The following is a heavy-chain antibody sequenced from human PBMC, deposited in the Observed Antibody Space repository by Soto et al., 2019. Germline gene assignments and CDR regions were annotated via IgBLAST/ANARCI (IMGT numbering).Heavy chain of an antibody. Sequence: SETLSLTCTVSGGSISSSTYSWGWIRQPPGKGLEWIGTIYYSGSTYYTPSLKSRVTMSADTSKNQFYLRLSSVTAADTAVYYCARAPETPTIFGVVRPYFFNHWGQGTLVTVSS. J-gene: IGHJ4*02. CDR3: ARAPETPTIFGVVRPYFFNH. CDR2: IYYSGST. D-gene: IGHD3-3*01. V-gene: IGHV4-39*07. CDR1: GGSISSSTYS.